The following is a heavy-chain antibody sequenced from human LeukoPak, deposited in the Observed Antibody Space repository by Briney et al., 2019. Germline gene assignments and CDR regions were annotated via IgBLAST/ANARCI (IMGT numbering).Heavy chain of an antibody. J-gene: IGHJ4*02. Sequence: PGGSLRLSCAASGFTFSSYWMHWVRQVPGKGLVWVSRINSDGSNTRYADSVKGRSTISRDNAKNTLYLQMNSLRAEDTAVYYCARDLELVYYDSSGYDYWGQGTLVIVSS. CDR3: ARDLELVYYDSSGYDY. D-gene: IGHD3-22*01. CDR1: GFTFSSYW. V-gene: IGHV3-74*01. CDR2: INSDGSNT.